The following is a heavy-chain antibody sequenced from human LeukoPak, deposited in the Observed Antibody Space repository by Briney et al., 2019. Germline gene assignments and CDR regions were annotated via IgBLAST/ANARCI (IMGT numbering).Heavy chain of an antibody. V-gene: IGHV3-64*01. J-gene: IGHJ4*02. CDR1: GFTFSSYA. D-gene: IGHD3-16*01. CDR2: ISSNGGST. Sequence: GGSLRLSCAASGFTFSSYAMHWARQAPGKGLEYVSAISSNGGSTYYANSVKGRFTISRDNSKNTLYLQMGSLRAEDMAVYYCARGPYAPNYWGQGTLVTVSS. CDR3: ARGPYAPNY.